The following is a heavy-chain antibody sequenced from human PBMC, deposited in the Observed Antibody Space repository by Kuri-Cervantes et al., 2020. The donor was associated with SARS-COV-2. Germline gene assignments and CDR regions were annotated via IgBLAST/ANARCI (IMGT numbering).Heavy chain of an antibody. CDR3: ARIPGYSGGWLAFDI. CDR2: ISTSSSYI. J-gene: IGHJ3*02. CDR1: GLTFNSYS. V-gene: IGHV3-21*01. D-gene: IGHD6-19*01. Sequence: GESLKISCAASGLTFNSYSMNWVRQAPGKGLEWVSSISTSSSYIYYADSVKGRFTISRDTAKNSLYLQMNSLRAEDTAVYYCARIPGYSGGWLAFDIWGQGTMVTVSS.